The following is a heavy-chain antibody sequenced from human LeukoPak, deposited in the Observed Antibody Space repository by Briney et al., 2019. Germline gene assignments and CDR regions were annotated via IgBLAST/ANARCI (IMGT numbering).Heavy chain of an antibody. V-gene: IGHV4-34*01. CDR3: ARIGGWSTPRWFDP. CDR1: GGSFSVYY. CDR2: INHSGST. J-gene: IGHJ5*02. Sequence: TSETLSLTCAVYGGSFSVYYWSWIRQPPGKGLEWIGEINHSGSTNYNPSLKSRVTISVDTSKNQFSLKLSSVTAADTAVYYCARIGGWSTPRWFDPWGQGTLVTVSS. D-gene: IGHD6-19*01.